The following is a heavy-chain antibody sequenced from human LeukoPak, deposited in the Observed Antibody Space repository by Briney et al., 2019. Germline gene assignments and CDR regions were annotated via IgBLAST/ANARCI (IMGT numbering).Heavy chain of an antibody. CDR1: GGSMSGYY. CDR2: IHTCGTT. J-gene: IGHJ4*02. V-gene: IGHV4-4*08. Sequence: KPSETLSLTCTVSGGSMSGYYWSWFRQPPGKALEWIGYIHTCGTTKYNPSLKSRVTISVDTSKNQFSLKLSSVTAADTAVYYCARPYGYDSSGYYLGYFDYWGQGTLVTVSS. D-gene: IGHD3-22*01. CDR3: ARPYGYDSSGYYLGYFDY.